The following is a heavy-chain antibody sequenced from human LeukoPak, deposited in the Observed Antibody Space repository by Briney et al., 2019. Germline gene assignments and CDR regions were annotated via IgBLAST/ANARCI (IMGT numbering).Heavy chain of an antibody. Sequence: GGSLRLSCAASGFTFSTYGMHWVRQAPGKGLEWVAVISYDGSNKYYADSVKGRFTISRDNSKNTLYLQMNSLRAEDTAVYYCARDLSDGYNYLDYWGQGTLVTVSS. V-gene: IGHV3-30*19. CDR3: ARDLSDGYNYLDY. CDR1: GFTFSTYG. J-gene: IGHJ4*02. D-gene: IGHD5-24*01. CDR2: ISYDGSNK.